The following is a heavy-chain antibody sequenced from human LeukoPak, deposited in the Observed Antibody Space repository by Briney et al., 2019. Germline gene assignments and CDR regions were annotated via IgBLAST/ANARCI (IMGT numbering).Heavy chain of an antibody. Sequence: GGSLRLSCAASGFTVSSNYMSWVRQAPGKGLEWVSVIYSGGSTYYADSVKGRFTISRDNSKNTLYLQMNSLRAEDTAVYYCARDPSLDEYYYGMDVWGQGPTVTVSS. D-gene: IGHD3-3*01. CDR3: ARDPSLDEYYYGMDV. CDR1: GFTVSSNY. V-gene: IGHV3-53*01. J-gene: IGHJ6*02. CDR2: IYSGGST.